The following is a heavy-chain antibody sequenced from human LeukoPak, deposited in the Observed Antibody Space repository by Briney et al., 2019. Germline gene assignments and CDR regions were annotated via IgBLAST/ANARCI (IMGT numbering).Heavy chain of an antibody. J-gene: IGHJ4*02. Sequence: PSETLSLTCAVYGGSFSGYYWSWIRQPPGKGLEWIGEITHSGSTNYNPSLKSRVTISVDTSKNHFSLKLSSVTAADTAVYYCARTYYYDSSGYSPASLFDYWGQGTLVTVSS. D-gene: IGHD3-22*01. CDR1: GGSFSGYY. CDR3: ARTYYYDSSGYSPASLFDY. V-gene: IGHV4-34*01. CDR2: ITHSGST.